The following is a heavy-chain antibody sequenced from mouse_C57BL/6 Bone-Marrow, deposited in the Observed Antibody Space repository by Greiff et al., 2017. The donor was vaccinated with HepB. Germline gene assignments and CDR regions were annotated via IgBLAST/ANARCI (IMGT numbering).Heavy chain of an antibody. CDR3: ARDLLLRSQHTAPYALDY. CDR1: GFTFSDFY. V-gene: IGHV7-1*01. D-gene: IGHD1-1*01. CDR2: SRNKANDYTT. J-gene: IGHJ4*01. Sequence: EVKLVDSGGGLVQSGRSLRLSCATSGFTFSDFYMEWVRQAPGQGLEWIAASRNKANDYTTEYSASVKGQFIVSRDTSQSILYLQMNALRAEDTAIDYCARDLLLRSQHTAPYALDYWGQGTSVTVSS.